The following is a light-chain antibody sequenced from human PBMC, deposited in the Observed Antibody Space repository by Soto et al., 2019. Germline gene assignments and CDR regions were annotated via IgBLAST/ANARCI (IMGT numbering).Light chain of an antibody. Sequence: QSALTQPRSVSGSPGQSVTISCTGTSSDVGGYNYVSWYQQHPGKAPKLMIYDVSKRPSGVPDRFSGSKSGNTASLTISGLQAEDEADYYFCSYAGSYTYVVFGGGTKLTV. J-gene: IGLJ2*01. CDR1: SSDVGGYNY. V-gene: IGLV2-11*01. CDR2: DVS. CDR3: CSYAGSYTYVV.